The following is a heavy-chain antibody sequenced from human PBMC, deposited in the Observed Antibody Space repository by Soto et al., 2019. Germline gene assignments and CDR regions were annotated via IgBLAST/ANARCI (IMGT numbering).Heavy chain of an antibody. V-gene: IGHV3-23*01. CDR3: AKDTQQLIVYFDY. CDR2: ISDNGGTT. Sequence: GGSLRLSCAASEFTFSNYAMSWVRQAPGKGLEWVSSISDNGGTTYYADSVKGRFTISRDNSKNTLYLQMNSLRAEDTAVYYCAKDTQQLIVYFDYWGQGTLVTVSS. D-gene: IGHD6-13*01. CDR1: EFTFSNYA. J-gene: IGHJ4*02.